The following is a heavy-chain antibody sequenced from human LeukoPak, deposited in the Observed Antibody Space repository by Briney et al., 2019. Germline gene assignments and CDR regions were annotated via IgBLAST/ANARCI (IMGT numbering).Heavy chain of an antibody. J-gene: IGHJ4*02. CDR2: INPSGGST. CDR1: GYTFTSYY. D-gene: IGHD3-22*01. CDR3: GRDYDSIHGGLDY. Sequence: ASVKVSCKASGYTFTSYYMHWVRQAPGQGLEWMGIINPSGGSTSYAQKFQGRVTTTRDMSTSTVYMELSSLRSEDTAVYYCGRDYDSIHGGLDYWGQGTLVTVSS. V-gene: IGHV1-46*01.